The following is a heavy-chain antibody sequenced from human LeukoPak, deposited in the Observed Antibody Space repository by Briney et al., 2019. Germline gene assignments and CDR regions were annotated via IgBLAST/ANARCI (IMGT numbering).Heavy chain of an antibody. CDR3: ARINRVWFGEFSAVPHQYYFDY. CDR2: ISAYNGNT. V-gene: IGHV1-18*01. J-gene: IGHJ4*02. CDR1: GYTFTSYG. Sequence: GASVKVSCKASGYTFTSYGISWVRQAPGRGLEWMGWISAYNGNTNYAQKLQGRVTMTTDTSTSIAYMELRSLRSDDTAVYYCARINRVWFGEFSAVPHQYYFDYWGQGTLVTVSS. D-gene: IGHD3-10*01.